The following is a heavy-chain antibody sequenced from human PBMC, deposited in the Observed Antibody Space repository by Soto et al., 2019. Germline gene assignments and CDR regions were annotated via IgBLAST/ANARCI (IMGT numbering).Heavy chain of an antibody. CDR1: GFTFSSYG. CDR3: AKDSRRIIASAGRDSAYYYNGMDV. J-gene: IGHJ6*02. Sequence: GGSLRLSCAVSGFTFSSYGMHWVRQVPGEGLEWVAAISYDGTQKLYADSVKGRFTISRDNSKSSLYLQMNSLRAEDTAVFYCAKDSRRIIASAGRDSAYYYNGMDVWGQGTTVTVSS. CDR2: ISYDGTQK. V-gene: IGHV3-30*18. D-gene: IGHD6-13*01.